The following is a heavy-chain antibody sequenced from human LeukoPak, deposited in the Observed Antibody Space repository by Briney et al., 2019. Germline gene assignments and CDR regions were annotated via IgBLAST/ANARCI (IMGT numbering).Heavy chain of an antibody. CDR3: ARGGAARPDY. J-gene: IGHJ4*02. V-gene: IGHV3-48*01. D-gene: IGHD6-6*01. CDR2: ISSSSSSI. CDR1: GFTFSNYG. Sequence: PGGSLILSCAASGFTFSNYGMDWVRQAPGKGLEWVSYISSSSSSIYYADSVKGRFTISRDNAKNSLFLQMNSLRAEDTAVYYCARGGAARPDYWGQGTLVTVSS.